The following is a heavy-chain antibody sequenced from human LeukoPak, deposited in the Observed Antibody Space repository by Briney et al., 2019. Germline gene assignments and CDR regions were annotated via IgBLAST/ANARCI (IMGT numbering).Heavy chain of an antibody. CDR1: GFAFNTYW. D-gene: IGHD5-18*01. V-gene: IGHV3-74*01. Sequence: GGSLRLSCAASGFAFNTYWMHWVRQAPGKGLVWVSRIKTDGTTTDYAGPVKGRFTISRDNAKNTLHLQMNSLTDEDTAVYYCVRSPSAMGWFDPWGQGTLVTVSS. CDR3: VRSPSAMGWFDP. CDR2: IKTDGTTT. J-gene: IGHJ5*02.